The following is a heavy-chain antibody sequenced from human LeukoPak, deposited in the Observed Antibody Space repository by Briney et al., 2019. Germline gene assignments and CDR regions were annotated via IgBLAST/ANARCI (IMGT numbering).Heavy chain of an antibody. CDR3: ARNRYCSGGSCYFPHNWFDP. J-gene: IGHJ5*02. Sequence: ASVKVSCKASGYTFTGYYMHWVRQAPGQGLEWMGWINPNSGGTNYAQKFQGRVTMTRDTSISTAYMELSRLRSDDTAVYYCARNRYCSGGSCYFPHNWFDPWGQGTLVTVSS. V-gene: IGHV1-2*02. D-gene: IGHD2-15*01. CDR2: INPNSGGT. CDR1: GYTFTGYY.